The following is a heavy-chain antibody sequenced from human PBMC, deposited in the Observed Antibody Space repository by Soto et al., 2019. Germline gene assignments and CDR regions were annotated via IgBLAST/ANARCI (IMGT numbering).Heavy chain of an antibody. V-gene: IGHV4-31*03. Sequence: TLSLTCTVSGGSITTGGSYWSWIRQHPGKGLEWIGNIYHSGNTYYNPSLKSRLTISVDTSKNHFSLMVDSVTAADTAVYYCARARFQVLYGKPYFDLWGQGTQVTVSS. CDR3: ARARFQVLYGKPYFDL. CDR1: GGSITTGGSY. D-gene: IGHD2-2*02. J-gene: IGHJ4*02. CDR2: IYHSGNT.